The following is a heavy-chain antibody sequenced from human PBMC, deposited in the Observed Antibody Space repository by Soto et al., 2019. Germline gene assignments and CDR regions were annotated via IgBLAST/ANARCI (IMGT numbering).Heavy chain of an antibody. J-gene: IGHJ4*02. CDR1: GFTFSDYY. V-gene: IGHV3-11*01. D-gene: IGHD4-17*01. CDR3: ASHPKEDDYGDYAHDY. Sequence: QVQLVESGGGLVKPGGSLRLSCAASGFTFSDYYMSWIRQAPGKGLEWVSYISSSGSTIYYADSVKGRITISRDNAKNSLYLQMNSLRAEDTAVYYCASHPKEDDYGDYAHDYWGQGTLVTVSS. CDR2: ISSSGSTI.